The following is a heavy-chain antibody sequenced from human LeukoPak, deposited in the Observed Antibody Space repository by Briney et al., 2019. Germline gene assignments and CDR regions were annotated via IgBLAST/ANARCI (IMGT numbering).Heavy chain of an antibody. V-gene: IGHV3-7*01. J-gene: IGHJ4*02. D-gene: IGHD3-10*01. CDR1: GFTFSSSW. Sequence: GRSLRLSCAASGFTFSSSWMSWVRQAPGKGLEWVTNIKPDGSEKYYVDSVKGRFTISRDNAKNSLYLQMNSLRAEDTALYYCARDTVRVTDYWGQGTLVTVPS. CDR3: ARDTVRVTDY. CDR2: IKPDGSEK.